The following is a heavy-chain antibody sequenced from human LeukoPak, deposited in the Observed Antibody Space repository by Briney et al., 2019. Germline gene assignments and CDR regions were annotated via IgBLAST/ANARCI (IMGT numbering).Heavy chain of an antibody. CDR1: GGSISSYF. J-gene: IGHJ2*01. Sequence: SETLSLTCTVSGGSISSYFWSWIREPPGKGLEWIGYIYYSGSTNYNPSLRSRVTISVDWSNNQFSLRLDSVTAADTAVYYCARGHRLGSSYWFFDLWGRGTLVTVSS. CDR2: IYYSGST. CDR3: ARGHRLGSSYWFFDL. D-gene: IGHD5-12*01. V-gene: IGHV4-59*12.